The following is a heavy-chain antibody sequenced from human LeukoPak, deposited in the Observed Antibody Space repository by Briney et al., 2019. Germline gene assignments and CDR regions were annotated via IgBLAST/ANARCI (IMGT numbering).Heavy chain of an antibody. CDR1: GGTFSSYA. J-gene: IGHJ5*02. D-gene: IGHD3-10*01. V-gene: IGHV1-69*05. CDR2: IIPIFGTA. Sequence: SVKVSCKASGGTFSSYAISWVRQAPGQGLEWMGRIIPIFGTANCAQKFQGRVTITTDESTSTAYMELSSPRSEDTAVYYCARGALGDYYGSGSYLLDPWGQGTLVTVSS. CDR3: ARGALGDYYGSGSYLLDP.